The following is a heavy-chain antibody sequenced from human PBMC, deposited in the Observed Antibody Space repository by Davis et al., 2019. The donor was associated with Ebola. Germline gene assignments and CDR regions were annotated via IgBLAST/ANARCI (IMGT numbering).Heavy chain of an antibody. V-gene: IGHV4-4*02. CDR3: ARFLAAAGTSWFDP. D-gene: IGHD6-13*01. Sequence: SETLSLTSAVSGGPIRSSNWWSWVRPPPGQGPEWVGEIYHSGSTNYNPSLKSRVTISVDTSKNQFSLKLSSVTAADTAVYYCARFLAAAGTSWFDPWGQGTLVTVSS. CDR1: GGPIRSSNW. J-gene: IGHJ5*02. CDR2: IYHSGST.